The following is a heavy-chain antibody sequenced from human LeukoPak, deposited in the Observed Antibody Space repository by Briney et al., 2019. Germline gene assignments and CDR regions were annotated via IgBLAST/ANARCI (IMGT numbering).Heavy chain of an antibody. CDR1: GGSISSSTYY. CDR3: ARGSSRRGYSYGTTPTFDY. Sequence: SETLSLTCTVSGGSISSSTYYWGWIRQPPGKGLEWIGSIYSSGSTYYNSSLKSRVTISVDTSKNQFSLKLSSVTAADTAVYYCARGSSRRGYSYGTTPTFDYWGQGTLVTVSS. V-gene: IGHV4-39*07. CDR2: IYSSGST. D-gene: IGHD5-18*01. J-gene: IGHJ4*02.